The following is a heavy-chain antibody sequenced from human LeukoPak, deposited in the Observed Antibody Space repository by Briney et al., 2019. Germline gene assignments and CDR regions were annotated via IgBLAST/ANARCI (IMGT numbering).Heavy chain of an antibody. CDR3: ASPALDYGDYRNFDY. J-gene: IGHJ4*02. V-gene: IGHV4-39*01. Sequence: PSETPSLTCTVSGGSISSSSYYWGWIRQPPGKGLEWIGSIYYSGSTYYNPSLKSRVTISVDTSKNQFSLKLSSVTAADTAVYYCASPALDYGDYRNFDYWGQGTLVTVSS. CDR1: GGSISSSSYY. CDR2: IYYSGST. D-gene: IGHD4-17*01.